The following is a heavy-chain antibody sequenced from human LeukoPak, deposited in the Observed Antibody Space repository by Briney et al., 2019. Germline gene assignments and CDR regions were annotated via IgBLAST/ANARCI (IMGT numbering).Heavy chain of an antibody. Sequence: ASVKVSCKASGYTFTSYYMHWVRQAPGQGLEWMGIINPSGGSTSYAQKFQGRVTMTRDTSISTAYMELSRLRSDDTAVYYCARGDVLGIAVAGPLYFDYWGQGTLVTVSS. CDR2: INPSGGST. J-gene: IGHJ4*02. V-gene: IGHV1-46*01. D-gene: IGHD6-19*01. CDR1: GYTFTSYY. CDR3: ARGDVLGIAVAGPLYFDY.